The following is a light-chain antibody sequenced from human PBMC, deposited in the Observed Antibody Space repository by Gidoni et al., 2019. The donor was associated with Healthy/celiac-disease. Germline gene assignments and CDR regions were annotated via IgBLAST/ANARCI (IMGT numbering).Light chain of an antibody. J-gene: IGKJ1*01. CDR1: QSVSSSY. CDR3: QQYGSDVT. V-gene: IGKV3-20*01. Sequence: IVLTQSPGTLSLSPGERATLSCRASQSVSSSYLAWYQQKPGQAPRLLTYGASSRATGIPDRFSGSGSGTDFTLTISRLEPEDFAVYYCQQYGSDVTFGQGTKVEIK. CDR2: GAS.